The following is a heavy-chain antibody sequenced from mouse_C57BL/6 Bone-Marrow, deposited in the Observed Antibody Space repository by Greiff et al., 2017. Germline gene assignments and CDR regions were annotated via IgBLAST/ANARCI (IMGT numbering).Heavy chain of an antibody. J-gene: IGHJ1*03. CDR2: IHPNSGST. CDR1: GYTFTSYW. V-gene: IGHV1-64*01. CDR3: ARSFYYYGSSYWYFDV. Sequence: QVQLKQPGAELVKPGASVKLSCKASGYTFTSYWMHWVKQRPGQGLEWIGMIHPNSGSTNYNEKFKSKATLTVDKSSSTAYMQLSSLTSEDSAVYYCARSFYYYGSSYWYFDVWGTGTTVTVSS. D-gene: IGHD1-1*01.